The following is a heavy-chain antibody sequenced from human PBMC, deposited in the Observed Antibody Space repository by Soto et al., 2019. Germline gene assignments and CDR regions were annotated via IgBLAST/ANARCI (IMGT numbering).Heavy chain of an antibody. CDR1: GYTFTSYA. CDR3: ATITMVRAVIVNAFDI. Sequence: ASVKVSCKASGYTFTSYAMHWVRQAPGQRLEWMGWINAGNGNTKYSQKFQGRVTITRDTSASTAYMELSSLRSEDTAVYYCATITMVRAVIVNAFDIWGQGTMVTVSS. D-gene: IGHD3-10*01. V-gene: IGHV1-3*01. CDR2: INAGNGNT. J-gene: IGHJ3*02.